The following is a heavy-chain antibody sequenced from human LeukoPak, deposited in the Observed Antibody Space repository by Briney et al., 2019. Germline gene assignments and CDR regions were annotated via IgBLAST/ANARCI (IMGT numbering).Heavy chain of an antibody. D-gene: IGHD5/OR15-5a*01. J-gene: IGHJ4*02. CDR1: GFSFNNYS. V-gene: IGHV3-74*01. CDR3: VRGLQCPDY. Sequence: TAESLRLSCAVPGFSFNNYSIHWVRHPPGQGQVWYARSDNDGRSTVYAVSVKGRFTNSRDNAKNTVDLEVNRLRGEGTALYYCVRGLQCPDYWGQGTLVIVSS. CDR2: SDNDGRST.